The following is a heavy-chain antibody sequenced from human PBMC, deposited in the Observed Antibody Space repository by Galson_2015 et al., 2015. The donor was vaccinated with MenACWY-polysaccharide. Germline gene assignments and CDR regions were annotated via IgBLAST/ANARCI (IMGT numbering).Heavy chain of an antibody. Sequence: SLRLSCAVSGFTLRTYAMSWVRQSPGKGLEWVSTFTTGDDMTYYTDSVKGRFTVSRDFSSNTLYLQMKSLRAKDTAIYYCARDQVPNGMDVWGQGTTVTVSS. CDR3: ARDQVPNGMDV. CDR2: FTTGDDMT. CDR1: GFTLRTYA. V-gene: IGHV3-23*01. J-gene: IGHJ6*02.